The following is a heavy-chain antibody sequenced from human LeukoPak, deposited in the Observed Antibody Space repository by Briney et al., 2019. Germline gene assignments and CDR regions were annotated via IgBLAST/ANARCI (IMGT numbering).Heavy chain of an antibody. D-gene: IGHD3-22*01. V-gene: IGHV3-38-3*01. J-gene: IGHJ4*02. CDR3: AKDYSDSSGYFRVPHVFDF. CDR2: ISGGST. CDR1: GFTVSSNE. Sequence: RGSLRLSCAASGFTVSSNEMSWVRQAPGKVLEWVSSISGGSTYYADSRKGRFTISRDNSENTLHLQMNSLRAEDTAVYYCAKDYSDSSGYFRVPHVFDFWGQGTLVTVSS.